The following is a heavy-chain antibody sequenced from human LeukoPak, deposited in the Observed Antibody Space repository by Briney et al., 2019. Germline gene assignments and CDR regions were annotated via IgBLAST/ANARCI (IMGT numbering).Heavy chain of an antibody. D-gene: IGHD4-23*01. CDR2: INTDGSTT. J-gene: IGHJ4*02. CDR3: VRDDYGGSAPYFDY. V-gene: IGHV3-74*01. Sequence: PGGSLRLSCAASGFTFSNYWMHWVRQAPGKGLVWVSRINTDGSTTSYVDSVKGRFTISRDNTKNTLYLHMNSLRAEDTAVYYCVRDDYGGSAPYFDYWGQGTLVTVSS. CDR1: GFTFSNYW.